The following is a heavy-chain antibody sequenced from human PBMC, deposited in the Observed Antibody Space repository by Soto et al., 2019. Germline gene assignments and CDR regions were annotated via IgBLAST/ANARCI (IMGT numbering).Heavy chain of an antibody. CDR3: ATTSSGYPY. V-gene: IGHV4-39*01. Sequence: SETLSLTCTVTGGSISSSNYFWGWIRQSPVKGLEWIGSCHNSGVTYYNPPLKSRATVDMSKNQISLKLSSVTAADTALYYCATTSSGYPYWGRGTLVTVSS. CDR1: GGSISSSNYF. D-gene: IGHD3-22*01. J-gene: IGHJ4*02. CDR2: CHNSGVT.